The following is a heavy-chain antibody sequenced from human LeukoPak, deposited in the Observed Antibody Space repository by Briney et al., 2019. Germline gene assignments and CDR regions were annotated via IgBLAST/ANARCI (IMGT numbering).Heavy chain of an antibody. D-gene: IGHD6-19*01. CDR1: GFTVSSNY. J-gene: IGHJ6*02. CDR2: IYSGGST. CDR3: ARGGSSGWYYYYGMDV. Sequence: GGSLRLSCAASGFTVSSNYMSWVRQAPGEGLEWVSVIYSGGSTYYADSVKGRFTISRDNSKNTLYLQMNSLRAEDTAVYYCARGGSSGWYYYYGMDVWGQGTTVTVSS. V-gene: IGHV3-53*01.